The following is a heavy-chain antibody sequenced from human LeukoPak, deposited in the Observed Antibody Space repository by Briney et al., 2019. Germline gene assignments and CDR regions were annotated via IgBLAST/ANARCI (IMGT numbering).Heavy chain of an antibody. Sequence: SVKVSYKASGGTFSSYAISWVRQAPGQGLEWMGGIIPIFGTANYAQKFQGRVTITADKSTSTAYMELSSLRSEDTAVYYCASTGSDYYYYMDVWGKGTTVTVSS. D-gene: IGHD3-10*01. J-gene: IGHJ6*03. CDR2: IIPIFGTA. CDR3: ASTGSDYYYYMDV. CDR1: GGTFSSYA. V-gene: IGHV1-69*06.